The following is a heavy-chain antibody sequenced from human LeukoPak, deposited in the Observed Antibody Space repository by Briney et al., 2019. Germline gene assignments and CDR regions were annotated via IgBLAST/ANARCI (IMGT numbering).Heavy chain of an antibody. J-gene: IGHJ4*02. CDR1: GLTFSSYA. CDR3: AKRYGEYLFDY. Sequence: GGSLRLSCAASGLTFSSYAMSWVRQAPGKGPEWVSSTSGSGGSTYYADSVKGRFTISRDNSKNTLYLQMNSLRAEDTAVYYCAKRYGEYLFDYWGQGTLVTVSS. V-gene: IGHV3-23*01. D-gene: IGHD3-10*01. CDR2: TSGSGGST.